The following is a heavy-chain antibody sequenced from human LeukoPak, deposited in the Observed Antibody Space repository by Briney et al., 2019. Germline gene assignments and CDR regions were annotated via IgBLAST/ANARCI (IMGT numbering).Heavy chain of an antibody. V-gene: IGHV4-34*01. CDR3: ARGGPGYCSGGSCYISDWFDP. Sequence: SETLSLTCAVYGGSFSGYYWSWIRQPPGKGLEWIGEINHSGSTNYNPSLKSRVTISVDTSKNQFSLKLSSVTAADTAVYYCARGGPGYCSGGSCYISDWFDPWGQGTLVTVSS. J-gene: IGHJ5*02. CDR2: INHSGST. D-gene: IGHD2-15*01. CDR1: GGSFSGYY.